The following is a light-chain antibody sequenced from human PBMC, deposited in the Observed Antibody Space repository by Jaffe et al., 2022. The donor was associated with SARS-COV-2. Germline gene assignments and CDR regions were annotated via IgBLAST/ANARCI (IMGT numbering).Light chain of an antibody. Sequence: DIVMTQSPDSLAVSLGERATIKCKSSQSVLYNSNNKNYLAWFQQKPGQPPRLLIYWASTRESGVPDRFSGSGSGTDFTLTISSLQAEDVAVYSCQQYYALPLTFGQGTRLEIK. CDR1: QSVLYNSNNKNY. V-gene: IGKV4-1*01. CDR3: QQYYALPLT. J-gene: IGKJ5*01. CDR2: WAS.